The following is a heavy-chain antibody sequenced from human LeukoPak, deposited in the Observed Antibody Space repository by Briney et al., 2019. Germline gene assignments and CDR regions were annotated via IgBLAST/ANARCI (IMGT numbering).Heavy chain of an antibody. Sequence: PSETLSLTCAVSGGSFSGYYWSWIRQPPGKGLEWIGEINHSGGTNYNPSLKSRVTISVDTSKNQFSLKLSSVTAADTAVYYCARLFGYDAFDIWGQETTVTVSS. CDR2: INHSGGT. CDR3: ARLFGYDAFDI. J-gene: IGHJ3*02. CDR1: GGSFSGYY. V-gene: IGHV4-34*01. D-gene: IGHD3-10*01.